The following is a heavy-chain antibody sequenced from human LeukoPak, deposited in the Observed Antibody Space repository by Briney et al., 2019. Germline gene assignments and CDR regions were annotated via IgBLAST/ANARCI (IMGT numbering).Heavy chain of an antibody. CDR1: RFTITTYD. CDR2: IGRSEGGK. J-gene: IGHJ4*02. Sequence: GGSLRLSCAASRFTITTYDMSGVRQAPGKGLEWVSTIGRSEGGKYYADSVKDRFTISRDDSKNTLYLHMNSLRAGDTAVYYCAKGTYSVTYLFDCWGQGTLVTVSS. CDR3: AKGTYSVTYLFDC. D-gene: IGHD1-26*01. V-gene: IGHV3-23*01.